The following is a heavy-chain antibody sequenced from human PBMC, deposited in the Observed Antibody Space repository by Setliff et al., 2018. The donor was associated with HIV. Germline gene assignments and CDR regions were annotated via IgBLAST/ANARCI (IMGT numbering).Heavy chain of an antibody. CDR1: GYTFTNYA. D-gene: IGHD6-19*01. Sequence: VASVKVSCKASGYTFTNYAIHWVRQAPGQRLEWMGWINAGSGKTKYSQKFQGRVTISRDTSARTAYMELISLISEDTAVYHCARDIGGWHETETEYFQYWGQGTLVTVSS. V-gene: IGHV1-3*01. J-gene: IGHJ1*01. CDR2: INAGSGKT. CDR3: ARDIGGWHETETEYFQY.